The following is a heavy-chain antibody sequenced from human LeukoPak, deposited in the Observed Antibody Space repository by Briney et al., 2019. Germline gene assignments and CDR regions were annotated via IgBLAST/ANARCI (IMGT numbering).Heavy chain of an antibody. D-gene: IGHD6-19*01. CDR3: ARDTYNSGWCSDY. CDR2: ISTYNGNT. J-gene: IGHJ4*02. Sequence: SVKVSCKTSDYTFTSYGISWVRQAPGHGLEWMGWISTYNGNTNYAQNLQGRIIMTTDTSTSTAYMELRSLRSDDTAVYYCARDTYNSGWCSDYWGQGTLVTVSS. CDR1: DYTFTSYG. V-gene: IGHV1-18*01.